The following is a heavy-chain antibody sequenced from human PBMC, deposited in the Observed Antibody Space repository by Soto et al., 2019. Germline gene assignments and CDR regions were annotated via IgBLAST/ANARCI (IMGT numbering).Heavy chain of an antibody. Sequence: QVQLVESGGGVVQPRRSLRLSCAASGFTFSSYAMHWVRQAPGKGLEWVAGISYDGSNKYYADSVKGRFTISRDNSKNPLYPQMDSLKAGDRAVYYCSRRNGDYGSEPCYYGMDVWGQGTTVTVSS. CDR2: ISYDGSNK. V-gene: IGHV3-30-3*01. D-gene: IGHD3-10*01. CDR1: GFTFSSYA. J-gene: IGHJ6*02. CDR3: SRRNGDYGSEPCYYGMDV.